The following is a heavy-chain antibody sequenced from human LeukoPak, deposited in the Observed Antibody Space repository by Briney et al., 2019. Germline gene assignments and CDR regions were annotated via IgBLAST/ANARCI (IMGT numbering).Heavy chain of an antibody. V-gene: IGHV1-2*02. Sequence: ASVTVSCKASGYTCTGYYMHWVRQAPGQGLEWMGWINPNNGGTNYAQKFQGRVTMTRDTSISTAYMELSRLTSDDTAVYYCARGRGSTSSNFDYWGQGTLVTVSS. J-gene: IGHJ4*02. D-gene: IGHD2-2*01. CDR3: ARGRGSTSSNFDY. CDR1: GYTCTGYY. CDR2: INPNNGGT.